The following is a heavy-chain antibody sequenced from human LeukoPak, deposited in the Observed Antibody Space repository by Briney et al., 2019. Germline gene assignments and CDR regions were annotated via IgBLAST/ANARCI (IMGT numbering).Heavy chain of an antibody. D-gene: IGHD1-26*01. CDR1: GGFISTYY. CDR2: IYYSGNT. Sequence: SETLSLTCTVSGGFISTYYWSWIRQPPGKGLEWIGYIYYSGNTNYNPSLKSRVTISIDTSKNQFSLKLSSVSAADTAVYFCARVGRGAFDLWGQGTTVAVSS. CDR3: ARVGRGAFDL. J-gene: IGHJ3*01. V-gene: IGHV4-59*01.